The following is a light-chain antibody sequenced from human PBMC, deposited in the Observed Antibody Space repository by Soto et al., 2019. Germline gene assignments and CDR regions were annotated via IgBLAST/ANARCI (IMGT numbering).Light chain of an antibody. CDR1: SSDIGGYNY. J-gene: IGLJ2*01. CDR2: AVT. CDR3: SSYTSSNTLV. V-gene: IGLV2-14*03. Sequence: QSALTQPASVSGSPGQSITISCTGTSSDIGGYNYVSWYQQHPGKAPKLMIYAVTNRPSGVSNRFSGSKSGNTASLTISGLQVEDEADYYCSSYTSSNTLVFGGGTKLTVL.